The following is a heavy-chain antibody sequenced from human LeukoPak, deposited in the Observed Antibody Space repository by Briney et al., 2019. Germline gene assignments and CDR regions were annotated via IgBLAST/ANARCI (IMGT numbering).Heavy chain of an antibody. CDR1: GGSISSRSYY. D-gene: IGHD2-15*01. J-gene: IGHJ3*02. V-gene: IGHV4-39*01. CDR3: ARLYCSGGSCYGAFDI. CDR2: IHYSGST. Sequence: PSETLSLTCTVSGGSISSRSYYWGWIRQPPGKGLEWIGSIHYSGSTYYNPSLKSRLTISVDTSKNQFSLTLSSVTAADTAVYYCARLYCSGGSCYGAFDIWGQGTMVTVSS.